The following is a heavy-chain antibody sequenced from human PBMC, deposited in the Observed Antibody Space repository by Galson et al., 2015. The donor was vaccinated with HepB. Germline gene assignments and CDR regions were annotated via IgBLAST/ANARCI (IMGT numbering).Heavy chain of an antibody. D-gene: IGHD3-16*02. CDR1: GFTFSSYS. Sequence: SLRLSCAASGFTFSSYSMNWVRQAPGKGLEWVSYISSSSSTIYYADSVKGRFTISRDNAKNSLYLQVNSLRAEDTAVYYCARVDGDVWGSYLPDYWGQGTLVTVSS. CDR3: ARVDGDVWGSYLPDY. V-gene: IGHV3-48*01. CDR2: ISSSSSTI. J-gene: IGHJ4*02.